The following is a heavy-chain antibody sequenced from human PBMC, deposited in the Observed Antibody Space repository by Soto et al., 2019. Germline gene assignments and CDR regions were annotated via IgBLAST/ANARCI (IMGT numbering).Heavy chain of an antibody. CDR2: IIPILGIA. Sequence: QVQLVQSGAEVKKPGSSVKVSCKASGGTFSSYTISWVRQAPGQGLEWMGRIIPILGIANYAQKFQGRVTITADKSTSTAYMELSSLRSEDTAVYYCARDLDIVARTTPAYWGQGTLVTVSS. V-gene: IGHV1-69*08. CDR1: GGTFSSYT. J-gene: IGHJ4*02. CDR3: ARDLDIVARTTPAY. D-gene: IGHD5-12*01.